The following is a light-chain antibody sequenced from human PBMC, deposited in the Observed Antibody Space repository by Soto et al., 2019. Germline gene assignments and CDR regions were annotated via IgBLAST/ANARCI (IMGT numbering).Light chain of an antibody. CDR3: HQFNRYPHRFT. CDR2: DSS. V-gene: IGKV1-13*02. J-gene: IGKJ3*01. Sequence: AIQLTQSPSSLSASVGDRVTITCRASQGISSALAWYQQKPGKAPKLLIYDSSSLESGVLSRFSGSGSGTDFTLTISSLQPEDFATYYYHQFNRYPHRFTFGPGTKVDIK. CDR1: QGISSA.